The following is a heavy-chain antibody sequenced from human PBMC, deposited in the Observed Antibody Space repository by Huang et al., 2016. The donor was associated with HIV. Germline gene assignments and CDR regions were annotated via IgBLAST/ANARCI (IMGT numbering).Heavy chain of an antibody. V-gene: IGHV3-30-3*01. CDR3: TREYTVAGAFDI. Sequence: QGQLVESGGGVVRPGRSLRLSCAASGFSFSHYAMHWVRQAPGKRLEWVTFISNEGTTTYYANSVNGRFTISRDNFKNTLYLQMNRLRGDDTAVYYCTREYTVAGAFDIWGQGTMVTVSS. D-gene: IGHD5-12*01. CDR2: ISNEGTTT. CDR1: GFSFSHYA. J-gene: IGHJ3*02.